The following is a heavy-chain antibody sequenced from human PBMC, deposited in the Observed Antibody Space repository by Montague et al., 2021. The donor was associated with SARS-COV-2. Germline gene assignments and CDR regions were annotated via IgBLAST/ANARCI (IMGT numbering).Heavy chain of an antibody. J-gene: IGHJ4*02. CDR2: IYSSGST. V-gene: IGHV4-59*01. CDR1: GGSIRSYY. CDR3: ARDFDY. Sequence: SETLSLTCTVSGGSIRSYYWSWIRQPPGKGLEWIGEIYSSGSTNYNPSLKSRVTLSVDTSKNQFSLKLSSVTAADTAVYYCARDFDYWGQGTLVTVSS.